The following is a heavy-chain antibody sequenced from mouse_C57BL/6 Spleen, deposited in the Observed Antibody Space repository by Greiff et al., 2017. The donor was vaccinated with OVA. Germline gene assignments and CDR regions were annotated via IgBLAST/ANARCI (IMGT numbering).Heavy chain of an antibody. D-gene: IGHD1-1*01. Sequence: QVHVKQSGAELVKPGASVKISCKASGYAFSSYWMNWVKQRPGKGLEWIGQIYPGDGDTNYNGKFKGKATLTADKSSSTAYMQLSSLTSEDSAVYFCARRGGTNTGHFDYWGQGTTLTVSS. CDR2: IYPGDGDT. J-gene: IGHJ2*01. CDR3: ARRGGTNTGHFDY. V-gene: IGHV1-80*01. CDR1: GYAFSSYW.